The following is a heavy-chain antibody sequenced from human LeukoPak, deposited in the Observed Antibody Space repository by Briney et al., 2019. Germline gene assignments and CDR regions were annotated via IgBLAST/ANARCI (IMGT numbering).Heavy chain of an antibody. CDR1: GFTVSEYS. D-gene: IGHD3-22*01. Sequence: GGSLRLSCVASGFTVSEYSMNWVRQAPGKGLEWVSSIDRSGSYIYYADSVKGRFTISRDNSKNTLYLQMSGLSTEDTAVYYCAKEIASYDSSGYCDYWGQGTLVTVSS. J-gene: IGHJ4*02. V-gene: IGHV3-21*01. CDR2: IDRSGSYI. CDR3: AKEIASYDSSGYCDY.